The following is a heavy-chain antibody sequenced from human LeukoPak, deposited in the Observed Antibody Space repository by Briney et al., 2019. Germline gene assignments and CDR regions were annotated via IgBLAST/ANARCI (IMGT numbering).Heavy chain of an antibody. J-gene: IGHJ4*02. CDR3: VKSPGSGWPV. D-gene: IGHD6-19*01. CDR1: GFTFSSLA. Sequence: GGSLRLSCAASGFTFSSLAMHWVRQAPGKGLEYLSAIYSDGSRTYYADSVKGRFTISRDNSKNTLYFEMSSLRVEDTAVYYCVKSPGSGWPVWGQGTLLTVSS. CDR2: IYSDGSRT. V-gene: IGHV3-64D*06.